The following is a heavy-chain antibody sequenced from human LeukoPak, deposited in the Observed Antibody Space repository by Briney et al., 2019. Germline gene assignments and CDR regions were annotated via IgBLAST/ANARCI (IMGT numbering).Heavy chain of an antibody. V-gene: IGHV1-18*01. CDR1: GGTFISYA. D-gene: IGHD3-10*01. CDR2: ISAYNGNT. Sequence: ASVKVSCKASGGTFISYAISWVRQAPGQGLEWMGWISAYNGNTNYAQKLQGRVTMTTDTSTSTAYMELRSLRSDDTAVYYCARVGYAITMVRGVLNPPDYWGQGTLVTVSS. J-gene: IGHJ4*02. CDR3: ARVGYAITMVRGVLNPPDY.